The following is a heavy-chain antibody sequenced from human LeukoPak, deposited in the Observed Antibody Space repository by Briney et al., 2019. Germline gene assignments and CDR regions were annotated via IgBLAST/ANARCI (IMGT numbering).Heavy chain of an antibody. J-gene: IGHJ4*02. V-gene: IGHV4-30-4*01. D-gene: IGHD3-22*01. CDR3: ARHGRDSSGFYGLGY. CDR2: MYYSGST. Sequence: SETLSLTCTGSGGSISSGDYYWSWIRQPPGKGLEWIAYMYYSGSTYYNPSLKSRVTMSADTSKNQLSLKLSSVTGADTAVYYCARHGRDSSGFYGLGYWGQGSLVTVSS. CDR1: GGSISSGDYY.